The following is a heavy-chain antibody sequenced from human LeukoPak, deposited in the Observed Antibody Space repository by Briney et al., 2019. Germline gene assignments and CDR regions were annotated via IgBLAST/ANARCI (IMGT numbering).Heavy chain of an antibody. CDR3: ARLRYYGSGSYPMTGNWFDP. CDR1: GASIRSYY. J-gene: IGHJ5*02. CDR2: ILYTGIT. V-gene: IGHV4-59*01. D-gene: IGHD3-10*01. Sequence: SETLSLTCTVSGASIRSYYWSWIRQPPGKGLEWVGYILYTGITKYNPSLKSRVTMSVDESKNQFSLNLNSVTAADTAVYYCARLRYYGSGSYPMTGNWFDPWGQGTLVTVSS.